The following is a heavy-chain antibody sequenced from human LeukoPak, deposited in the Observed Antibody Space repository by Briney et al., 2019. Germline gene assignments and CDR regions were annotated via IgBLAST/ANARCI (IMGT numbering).Heavy chain of an antibody. V-gene: IGHV3-21*04. D-gene: IGHD3-3*01. CDR3: AKDHQITIFGVVPANWFDP. CDR1: GFTFSSYS. Sequence: AGGSLRLSCAASGFTFSSYSMNWVRQAPGKGLEWVSSISSSSSYIYYADSVKGRFTISRDNSKNTLYLQMNSLRAEDTAVYYCAKDHQITIFGVVPANWFDPWGQGTLVTVSS. CDR2: ISSSSSYI. J-gene: IGHJ5*02.